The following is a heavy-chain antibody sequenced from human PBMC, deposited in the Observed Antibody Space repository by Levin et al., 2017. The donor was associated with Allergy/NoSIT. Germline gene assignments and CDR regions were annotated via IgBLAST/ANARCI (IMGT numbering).Heavy chain of an antibody. D-gene: IGHD5-18*01. J-gene: IGHJ4*02. CDR3: ARDRPSYTYGSLDY. Sequence: PGGSLRLSCAASGFTFSSYALNWVRQAPGKGLEWISHISSSGRSISYAESVKGRFTISRDTAKNLLYLQMNSLRDEDTAVYYCARDRPSYTYGSLDYWGQGTLVTVSS. V-gene: IGHV3-48*02. CDR2: ISSSGRSI. CDR1: GFTFSSYA.